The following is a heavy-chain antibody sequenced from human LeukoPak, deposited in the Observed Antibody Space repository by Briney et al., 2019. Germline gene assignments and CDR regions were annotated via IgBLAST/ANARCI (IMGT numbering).Heavy chain of an antibody. D-gene: IGHD3-9*01. CDR3: ATDDILTGSSEFDY. J-gene: IGHJ4*02. CDR2: INPSGGSV. V-gene: IGHV1-46*01. CDR1: GDTFINYY. Sequence: GASVKVSCKASGDTFINYYMHWVRQAPGQGLEWMGIINPSGGSVSYAQKFQGRVTMTRDTSTSTVYMDLSSPRSEDAAVYYCATDDILTGSSEFDYWGQGTLVTVSS.